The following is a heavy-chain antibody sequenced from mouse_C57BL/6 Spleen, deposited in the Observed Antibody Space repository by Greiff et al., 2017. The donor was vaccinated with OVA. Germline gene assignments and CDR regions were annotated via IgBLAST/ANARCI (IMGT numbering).Heavy chain of an antibody. Sequence: VQLQQSGPELVKPGASVKISCKASGYSFTDYNMNWVKQSPGKSLEWIGVINPNYGTTSYNQTFKGKATLTVDQSSSTAYMHLNRLTSEDSAVYYCARSEYYGSSTAWFAYWGQGTLVTVSA. V-gene: IGHV1-39*01. CDR1: GYSFTDYN. J-gene: IGHJ3*01. CDR3: ARSEYYGSSTAWFAY. D-gene: IGHD1-1*01. CDR2: INPNYGTT.